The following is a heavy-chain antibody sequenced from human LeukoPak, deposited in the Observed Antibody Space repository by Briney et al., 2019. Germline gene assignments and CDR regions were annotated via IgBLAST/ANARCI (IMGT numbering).Heavy chain of an antibody. CDR2: ISAYNGNT. CDR3: ARDESRGPYYFDN. J-gene: IGHJ4*02. CDR1: GYTFTNYY. V-gene: IGHV1-18*04. Sequence: ASVKVSCKASGYTFTNYYMQWVRQVPGQGLEWMGWISAYNGNTKYAQNLQGRVTLTTDTSTSTAYMELRSLRSDDTAVYYCARDESRGPYYFDNWGQGTLVTVSS.